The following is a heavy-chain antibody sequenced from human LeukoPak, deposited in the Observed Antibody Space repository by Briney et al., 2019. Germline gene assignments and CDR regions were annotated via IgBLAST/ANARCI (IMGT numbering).Heavy chain of an antibody. Sequence: ASVKVSCKASGGTFSSYAISWVRQAPGQGLEWMGGIIPIFGTANYAQKFQGRVTITADESTSTAYMELSSLRSEDTAVYYCARSTYYYDSSGHLILDYWGQGTLVTVSS. V-gene: IGHV1-69*13. D-gene: IGHD3-22*01. CDR1: GGTFSSYA. CDR2: IIPIFGTA. J-gene: IGHJ4*02. CDR3: ARSTYYYDSSGHLILDY.